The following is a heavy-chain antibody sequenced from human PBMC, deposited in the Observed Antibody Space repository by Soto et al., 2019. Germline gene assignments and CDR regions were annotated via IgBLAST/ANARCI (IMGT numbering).Heavy chain of an antibody. CDR3: ARDVNNWFDP. J-gene: IGHJ5*02. V-gene: IGHV3-30-3*01. CDR1: GFTFSSYA. Sequence: QVQLVESGGGVVQPGRSLRLSCAASGFTFSSYAMHWVRQAPGKGLEWVAVISYDGSNKYYADSVKGRFTISRDNSKNTLYLQMNSLRAEDTAVYYCARDVNNWFDPWGQGTLVTVSS. CDR2: ISYDGSNK.